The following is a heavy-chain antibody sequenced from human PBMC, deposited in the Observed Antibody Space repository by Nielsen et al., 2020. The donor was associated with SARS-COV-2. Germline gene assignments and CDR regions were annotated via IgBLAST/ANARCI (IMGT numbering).Heavy chain of an antibody. D-gene: IGHD3-10*01. CDR1: GGSISSYY. CDR2: FYYSGST. CDR3: ARVLRGSGSPGAFDI. J-gene: IGHJ3*02. Sequence: SETLSLTCTVSGGSISSYYWSWIRQPPGKGLEWIGYFYYSGSTNYNPSLKSRVTISVDTSKNQFSLKLSSVTAADTAVYYCARVLRGSGSPGAFDIWGQGTMVTVSS. V-gene: IGHV4-59*01.